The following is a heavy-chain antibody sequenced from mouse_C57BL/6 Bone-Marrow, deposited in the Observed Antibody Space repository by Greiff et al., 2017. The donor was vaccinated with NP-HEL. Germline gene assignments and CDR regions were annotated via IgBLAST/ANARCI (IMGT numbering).Heavy chain of an antibody. J-gene: IGHJ1*03. CDR2: ISYDGSN. CDR3: ARGGLGLDWYFDV. D-gene: IGHD4-1*01. CDR1: GYSITSGYY. V-gene: IGHV3-6*01. Sequence: EVQRVESGPGLVKPSQSLSLTCSVTGYSITSGYYWYWIRQFPGNKLEWMGYISYDGSNNYNPSLKNRISITRDTSKNQFFLKLNSVTTEDIATYYCARGGLGLDWYFDVWGTGTTVTVSS.